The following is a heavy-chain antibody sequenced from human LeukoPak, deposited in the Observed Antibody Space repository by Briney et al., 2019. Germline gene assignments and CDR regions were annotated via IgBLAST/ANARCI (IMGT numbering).Heavy chain of an antibody. J-gene: IGHJ4*02. CDR1: GFTVSGNY. CDR2: IYSGGTT. Sequence: GGSLRLSCAVSGFTVSGNYMSWVRQAPGKGLEWVSLIYSGGTTYYADSVKGRFTISRDNSKNTLYLQMNSLRAEDTAVYYCARRAGGYSHPYDYWSQGILVTVSS. CDR3: ARRAGGYSHPYDY. D-gene: IGHD4-23*01. V-gene: IGHV3-53*01.